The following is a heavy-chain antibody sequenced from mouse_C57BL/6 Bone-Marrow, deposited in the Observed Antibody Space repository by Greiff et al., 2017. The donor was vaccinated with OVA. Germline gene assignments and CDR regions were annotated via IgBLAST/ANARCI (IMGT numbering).Heavy chain of an antibody. J-gene: IGHJ2*01. CDR1: GFTFSNYW. CDR3: TRYYGSDY. V-gene: IGHV6-3*01. CDR2: IRLKSDNYAT. D-gene: IGHD1-1*01. Sequence: DVKLVESGGGLVQPGGSMKLSCVASGFTFSNYWMNWVRQSPEKGLEWVAQIRLKSDNYATHYAESVKGRFTISRDDSKSSVYLQMNNLRAADTGIYYCTRYYGSDYWGQGTTLTVSS.